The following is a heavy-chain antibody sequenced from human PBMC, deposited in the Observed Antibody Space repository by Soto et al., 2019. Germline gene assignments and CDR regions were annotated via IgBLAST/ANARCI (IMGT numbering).Heavy chain of an antibody. V-gene: IGHV1-69*01. CDR3: ARASGIAAAGDYYYGMDV. Sequence: QVQLVQSGAEVKKLGSSVKVSCKASGGTFSSYAISWVRQAPGQGLEWMGGIIPIFGTANYAQKFQGRVTITADESTSTAYRELSSLRSEDTAVYYCARASGIAAAGDYYYGMDVWGQGTTVTVSS. D-gene: IGHD6-13*01. J-gene: IGHJ6*02. CDR1: GGTFSSYA. CDR2: IIPIFGTA.